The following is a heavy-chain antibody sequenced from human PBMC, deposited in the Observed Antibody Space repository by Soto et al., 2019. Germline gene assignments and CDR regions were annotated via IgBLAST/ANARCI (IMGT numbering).Heavy chain of an antibody. D-gene: IGHD3-10*01. Sequence: ASVKVSCKASGYTFTGYYMHWVRQAPGQGLEWMGWINPNSGGTNYAQKFQGWVTMTRDTSISTAYMELSRLRSDDTAVYYCARASITMVRGVDYWGQGTLVTVSS. CDR1: GYTFTGYY. J-gene: IGHJ4*02. CDR3: ARASITMVRGVDY. V-gene: IGHV1-2*04. CDR2: INPNSGGT.